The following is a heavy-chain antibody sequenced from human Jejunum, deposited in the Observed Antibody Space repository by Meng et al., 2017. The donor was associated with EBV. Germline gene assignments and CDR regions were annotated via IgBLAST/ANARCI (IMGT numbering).Heavy chain of an antibody. Sequence: QVQLVKSGAEVRKPGASVKVSCKASGYDFINSRISWVRQAPGQGLEWMGWISVYRGNTNYAQRFQDRVTLTTNTSTSTVYMELRSLTSDDTAVYYCARDRSNSDYWGQGTLVTVSS. CDR1: GYDFINSR. D-gene: IGHD5-24*01. CDR3: ARDRSNSDY. J-gene: IGHJ4*02. CDR2: ISVYRGNT. V-gene: IGHV1-18*01.